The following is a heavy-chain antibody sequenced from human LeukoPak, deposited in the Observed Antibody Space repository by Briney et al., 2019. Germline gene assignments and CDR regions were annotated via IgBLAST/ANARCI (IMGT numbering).Heavy chain of an antibody. CDR2: IYYSGST. V-gene: IGHV4-59*01. D-gene: IGHD3-22*01. J-gene: IGHJ4*02. Sequence: SETLSLTCTVSGGSISSYYWSWIRQPPGKGLEWIGYIYYSGSTNYNPSLKSRVTISVDTSKNQFSLKLSSVTAADTAVYYCAREGRDSSGYLLLDYWGQGTLVTVSS. CDR3: AREGRDSSGYLLLDY. CDR1: GGSISSYY.